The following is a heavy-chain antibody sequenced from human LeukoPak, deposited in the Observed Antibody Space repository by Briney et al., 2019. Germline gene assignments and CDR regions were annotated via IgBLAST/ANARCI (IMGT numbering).Heavy chain of an antibody. D-gene: IGHD3-3*01. J-gene: IGHJ4*02. CDR2: ISSSSSYI. V-gene: IGHV3-21*01. CDR1: GFTFSSYS. CDR3: ARMAYYDFWSGFTSSSYYFDY. Sequence: GGSLRLSCAASGFTFSSYSMNWVRQAPGKGLEWVSSISSSSSYIYYADSVKGRFTISRDNAKNSLYLQMNSLRAEDTAVYYCARMAYYDFWSGFTSSSYYFDYSGQGTLVTVSS.